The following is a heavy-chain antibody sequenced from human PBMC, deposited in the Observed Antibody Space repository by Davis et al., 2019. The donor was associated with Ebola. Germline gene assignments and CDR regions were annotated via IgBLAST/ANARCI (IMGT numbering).Heavy chain of an antibody. CDR1: GGSFSGYY. Sequence: CAVYGGSFSGYYWSWIRQPPGKGLEWIGEINHSGSTNYNPSLKSRATISVDTSKNQFSLKLSSVTAADTAVYYCARGYSSGWYKGWFDPWGQGTLVTVSS. J-gene: IGHJ5*02. CDR3: ARGYSSGWYKGWFDP. D-gene: IGHD6-19*01. V-gene: IGHV4-34*01. CDR2: INHSGST.